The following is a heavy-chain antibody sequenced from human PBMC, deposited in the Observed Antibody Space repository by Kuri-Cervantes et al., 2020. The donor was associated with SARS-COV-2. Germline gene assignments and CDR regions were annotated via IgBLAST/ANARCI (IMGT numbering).Heavy chain of an antibody. CDR2: INPNSGGT. CDR3: ARPQGYCSGGSCPDAFDI. CDR1: GYTFTGYY. V-gene: IGHV1-2*06. J-gene: IGHJ3*02. Sequence: ASVKVSCKASGYTFTGYYMHWVRQAPGQGLEWMGRINPNSGGTNYAQKFQGRVTMTRDTSISTAYMELSRLRSDDTAVYYCARPQGYCSGGSCPDAFDIWGQGTMVTVSS. D-gene: IGHD2-15*01.